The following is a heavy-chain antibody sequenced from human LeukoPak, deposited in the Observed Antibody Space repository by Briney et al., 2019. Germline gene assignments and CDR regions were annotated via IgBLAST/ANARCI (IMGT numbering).Heavy chain of an antibody. J-gene: IGHJ4*02. D-gene: IGHD5-18*01. CDR2: LSGSGGIT. Sequence: PGGSLRLSCSASGFTFNNYAMLWVRQAPGKGLEWVSGLSGSGGITNYANSVKGRFSISRDNSKNTMSLQMNSLGVEDTAVYYCARLGWIHPRNPHLTYYFDYWGQGTLVTVSS. V-gene: IGHV3-23*01. CDR3: ARLGWIHPRNPHLTYYFDY. CDR1: GFTFNNYA.